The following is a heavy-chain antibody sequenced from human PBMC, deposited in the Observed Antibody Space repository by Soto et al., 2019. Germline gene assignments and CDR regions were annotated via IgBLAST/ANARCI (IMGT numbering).Heavy chain of an antibody. CDR2: IYWDDDK. Sequence: QITLKESGPTLMKPTQTLTLTCTFSGFSLSTRGVGVGWIRQPPGQALEWLALIYWDDDKRYSPSLKSRLTITKDTSKNQVVLTMTNMDPVDTATYYCAHRMGYNGMDVWGQGTTVTVSS. CDR1: GFSLSTRGVG. V-gene: IGHV2-5*02. D-gene: IGHD6-13*01. J-gene: IGHJ6*02. CDR3: AHRMGYNGMDV.